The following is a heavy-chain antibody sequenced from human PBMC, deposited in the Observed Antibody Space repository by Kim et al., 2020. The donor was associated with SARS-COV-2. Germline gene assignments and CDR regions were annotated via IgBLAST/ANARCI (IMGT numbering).Heavy chain of an antibody. J-gene: IGHJ4*02. V-gene: IGHV3-15*01. CDR2: IKSKTDGGTT. CDR1: GFTFSNAW. CDR3: TTDGEWVVTATPLDY. Sequence: GGSLRLSCAASGFTFSNAWMSWVRQAPGKGLEWVGRIKSKTDGGTTDYAAPVKGRFTISRDDSKNTLYLQMNSLKTEDTAVYYCTTDGEWVVTATPLDYWGQGTLVTVSP. D-gene: IGHD2-21*02.